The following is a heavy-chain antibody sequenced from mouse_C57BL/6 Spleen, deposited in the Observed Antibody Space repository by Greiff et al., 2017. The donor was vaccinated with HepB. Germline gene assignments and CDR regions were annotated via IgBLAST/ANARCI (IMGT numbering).Heavy chain of an antibody. D-gene: IGHD4-1*01. V-gene: IGHV1-55*01. Sequence: QVHVKQPGAELVKPGASVKMSCKASGYTFTSYWITWVKQRPGQGLEWIGDIYPGSGSTNYNEKFKSKATLTVDTSSSTAYMQLSSLTSEDSAVYYCAREVLGRIFDYWGQGTTLTVSS. J-gene: IGHJ2*01. CDR1: GYTFTSYW. CDR3: AREVLGRIFDY. CDR2: IYPGSGST.